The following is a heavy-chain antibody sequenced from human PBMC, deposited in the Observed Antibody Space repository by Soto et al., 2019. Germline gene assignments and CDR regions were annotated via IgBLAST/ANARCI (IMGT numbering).Heavy chain of an antibody. Sequence: PSVTMSDTCGVSGGSISSGGYSCIWIRQPPGKGLEWIGYMYHSGSTYYDPSLKSRVTISIDRSKNQFSLKLSSVTAADTAVYYGARVSAYWGQGILVTVSS. CDR2: MYHSGST. J-gene: IGHJ4*02. CDR1: GGSISSGGYS. V-gene: IGHV4-30-2*01. CDR3: ARVSAY. D-gene: IGHD1-20*01.